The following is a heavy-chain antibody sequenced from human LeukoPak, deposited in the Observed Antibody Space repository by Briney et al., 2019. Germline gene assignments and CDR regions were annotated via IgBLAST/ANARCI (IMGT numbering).Heavy chain of an antibody. V-gene: IGHV4-30-4*08. CDR2: IYYSGST. D-gene: IGHD5-18*01. J-gene: IGHJ4*02. CDR3: ARAGGPKAEYGYSYGSNFDY. CDR1: GGSISSGGYY. Sequence: SQTLSLTCTVSGGSISSGGYYWSWIRQHPGKGLEWIGYIYYSGSTYYNPSLKSRVTISVDTSKNQFSLKLSSVTAADTAVYYCARAGGPKAEYGYSYGSNFDYWGQGTLVTVSS.